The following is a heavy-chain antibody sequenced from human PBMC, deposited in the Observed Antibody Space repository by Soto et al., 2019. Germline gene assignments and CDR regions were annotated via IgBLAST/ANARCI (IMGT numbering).Heavy chain of an antibody. CDR2: INAGNGNT. J-gene: IGHJ3*02. Sequence: QVQLVQSGAEVKKPGASVKVSCKASGYTFTSYAMHWVRQAPGQRLEWMGGINAGNGNTKYSQKFKGKVTIPRDTSASTAYMELSSLRSEDTAVYYCARVLAAACNGHAFDIWGQGTMVTVSS. D-gene: IGHD6-13*01. CDR3: ARVLAAACNGHAFDI. V-gene: IGHV1-3*01. CDR1: GYTFTSYA.